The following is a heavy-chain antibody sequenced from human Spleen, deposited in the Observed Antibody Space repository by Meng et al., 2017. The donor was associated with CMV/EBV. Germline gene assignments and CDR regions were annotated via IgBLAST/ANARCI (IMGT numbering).Heavy chain of an antibody. J-gene: IGHJ6*02. CDR2: THYRSKWYN. CDR1: GDSVSSNSAA. D-gene: IGHD3-22*01. Sequence: SETLSLTCDIFGDSVSSNSAAWNWIRQSPSRGLEWLGRTHYRSKWYNDYAVSVKSRITINADTSKNQFSLQLNSVAPEDTAVYYCARDRRDYDRSNYYYGMDVWGQGTTVTVSS. V-gene: IGHV6-1*01. CDR3: ARDRRDYDRSNYYYGMDV.